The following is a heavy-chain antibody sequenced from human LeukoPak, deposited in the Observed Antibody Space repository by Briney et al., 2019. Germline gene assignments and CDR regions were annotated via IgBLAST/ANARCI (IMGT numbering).Heavy chain of an antibody. CDR1: GFTFSSYA. J-gene: IGHJ6*02. V-gene: IGHV3-23*01. Sequence: GGSLRLSCAASGFTFSSYAMSWVRQAPGKGLEWVSAISGSGGSTYYADSVKGRFTISRDNSKNTLYLQMNSVRAEDTAVYYCAKEMELLRNYYYYGMDVWGQGTTVTVSS. CDR3: AKEMELLRNYYYYGMDV. CDR2: ISGSGGST. D-gene: IGHD1-26*01.